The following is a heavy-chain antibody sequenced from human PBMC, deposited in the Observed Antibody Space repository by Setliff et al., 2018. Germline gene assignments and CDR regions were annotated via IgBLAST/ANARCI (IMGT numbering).Heavy chain of an antibody. CDR3: ARFACNGGSCYLSASDH. D-gene: IGHD2-15*01. CDR1: GFIFDDYG. J-gene: IGHJ4*02. CDR2: INWNGGST. V-gene: IGHV3-20*04. Sequence: GGSLRLSCAASGFIFDDYGMGWVRQVPGKGLEWVSGINWNGGSTSYADSVKGRFTISRDNANNSLYLQMNSLRAEDTAMYYCARFACNGGSCYLSASDHWGQGALVTVSS.